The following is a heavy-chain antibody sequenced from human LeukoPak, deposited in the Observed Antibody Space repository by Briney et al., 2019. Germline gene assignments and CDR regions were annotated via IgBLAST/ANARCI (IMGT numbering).Heavy chain of an antibody. CDR2: ISSSRSTL. Sequence: GGSRRLSCAPAGFTFNTYSMNWVRQAPGKGLEWVSHISSSRSTLYYAESVKGRFTSSRDNAKTSLYLQMNSLRDEDTAMYYCARVEQKPRAVCGMDVWGQGTTV. CDR1: GFTFNTYS. J-gene: IGHJ6*02. V-gene: IGHV3-48*02. D-gene: IGHD6-13*01. CDR3: ARVEQKPRAVCGMDV.